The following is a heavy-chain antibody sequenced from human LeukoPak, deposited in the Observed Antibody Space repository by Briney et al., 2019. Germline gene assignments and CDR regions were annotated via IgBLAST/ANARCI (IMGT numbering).Heavy chain of an antibody. D-gene: IGHD5-18*01. CDR1: GFTFSSYG. J-gene: IGHJ4*02. Sequence: GGSLRLSCAASGFTFSSYGMHWVRQAPGKGLEWVAFIRYDGSNKYYADSVKGRFTISRDNSKNTLYLQMNSLRAEDTAVYYCARAVASGFGSDYWGQGTLVTASS. CDR2: IRYDGSNK. CDR3: ARAVASGFGSDY. V-gene: IGHV3-30*02.